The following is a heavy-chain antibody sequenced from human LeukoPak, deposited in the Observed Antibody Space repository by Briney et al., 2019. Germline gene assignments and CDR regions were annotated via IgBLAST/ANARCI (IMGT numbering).Heavy chain of an antibody. CDR2: ISGSGGST. D-gene: IGHD1-26*01. V-gene: IGHV3-23*01. CDR3: AKVSEWELLHYFDY. CDR1: GFRFTNYG. J-gene: IGHJ4*02. Sequence: GESLRLSCAASGFRFTNYGMHWVRQAPGKGLEWVSAISGSGGSTYYADSVKGRFTISRDNSKNTLYLQMNSLRAEDTAVYYCAKVSEWELLHYFDYWGQGTLVTVSS.